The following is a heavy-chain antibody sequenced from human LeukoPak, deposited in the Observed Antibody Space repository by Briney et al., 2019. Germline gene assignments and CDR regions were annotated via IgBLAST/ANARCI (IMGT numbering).Heavy chain of an antibody. D-gene: IGHD1-26*01. Sequence: SETLSLTCTVSGGSISSYYWSWIRQPPGKGLEWIGYIYYSGSTNYNPSLKSRVTMSVDTSKNQFSLKLSSVTAADTAVYYCARVRVGGFDYWGQGTLVTVSS. CDR2: IYYSGST. J-gene: IGHJ4*02. V-gene: IGHV4-59*12. CDR1: GGSISSYY. CDR3: ARVRVGGFDY.